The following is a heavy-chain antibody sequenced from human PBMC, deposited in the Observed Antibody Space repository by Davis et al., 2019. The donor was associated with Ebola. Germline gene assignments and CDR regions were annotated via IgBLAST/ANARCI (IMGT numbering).Heavy chain of an antibody. V-gene: IGHV3-30*03. D-gene: IGHD3-10*01. CDR1: GFTFSSYG. CDR2: ISYDGSNK. J-gene: IGHJ4*02. Sequence: GESLKISCAASGFTFSSYGMHWVRQAPGKGLEWVAVISYDGSNKYYADSVKGRFTISRDDAKNSLYLQMNSLTAEDTAVYYCVRSRGYWGQGTLVTVSS. CDR3: VRSRGY.